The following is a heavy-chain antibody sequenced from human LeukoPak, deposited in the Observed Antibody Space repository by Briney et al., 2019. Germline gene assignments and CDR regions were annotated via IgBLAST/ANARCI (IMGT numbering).Heavy chain of an antibody. CDR3: AREVAPGGLDY. D-gene: IGHD4-23*01. CDR2: INTNTGNP. J-gene: IGHJ4*02. CDR1: GYTFSSYA. Sequence: ASVKVSCKASGYTFSSYAMNWVRQAPGQGLEWMGWINTNTGNPTYAQGFTGRFVLSLDTSGGTAYLQISSLKSEDTAVYYCAREVAPGGLDYWGQGTLVTVSS. V-gene: IGHV7-4-1*02.